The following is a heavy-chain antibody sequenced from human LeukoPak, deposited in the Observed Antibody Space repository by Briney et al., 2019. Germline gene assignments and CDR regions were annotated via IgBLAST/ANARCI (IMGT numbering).Heavy chain of an antibody. CDR3: ATDPSSWPPYFDY. CDR2: FDPEDGET. Sequence: ASVKVSCKVSGYTLTELSMHWVRQAPGKGLEWMGGFDPEDGETIYAQKFQGRVTMTEDTSTDTAYMELSSLRSEGTAVYYCATDPSSWPPYFDYWGQGTLVTVSS. V-gene: IGHV1-24*01. CDR1: GYTLTELS. J-gene: IGHJ4*02. D-gene: IGHD6-13*01.